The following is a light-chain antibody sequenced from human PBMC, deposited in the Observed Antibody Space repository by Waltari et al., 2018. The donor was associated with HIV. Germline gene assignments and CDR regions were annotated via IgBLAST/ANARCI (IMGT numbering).Light chain of an antibody. CDR2: WGS. J-gene: IGKJ5*01. CDR1: RSVLYQSNKKNY. CDR3: QQYYTDSMT. V-gene: IGKV4-1*01. Sequence: DIVLTQSPDLLPVSMGTRATIKCKASRSVLYQSNKKNYLGWYQQRPGQSPGLLIYWGSTRPSGVPERFSGSGSGTDFVLTIDNLRAEDLALYFCQQYYTDSMTFGQGTRLE.